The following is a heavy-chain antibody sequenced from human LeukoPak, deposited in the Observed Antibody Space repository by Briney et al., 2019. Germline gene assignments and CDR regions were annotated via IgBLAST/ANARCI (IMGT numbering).Heavy chain of an antibody. D-gene: IGHD3-9*01. Sequence: SETLSLTCSVSDDSITMYYWTWIRQPPGKGLEWIGYVDHTGSTNFNPSLNGRVSISRGTTTNLFSLRLRTVTAADTAVYYCARGTIWWDYWGQGTLVTVSS. J-gene: IGHJ4*02. CDR3: ARGTIWWDY. CDR2: VDHTGST. V-gene: IGHV4-59*01. CDR1: DDSITMYY.